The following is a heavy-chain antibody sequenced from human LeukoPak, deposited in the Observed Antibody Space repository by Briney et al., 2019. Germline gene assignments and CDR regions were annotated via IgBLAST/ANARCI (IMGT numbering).Heavy chain of an antibody. Sequence: PSQTLSLTCTVSGGSISSGDYYWSWIRQPPGKGLEWIGYIYYSGSTYYNPSLKSRVTISVDTSKNQFSLRLSSVTAADTAVYYCARRNYYDSSRFDYWGQGTLVTVSS. CDR1: GGSISSGDYY. D-gene: IGHD3-22*01. CDR3: ARRNYYDSSRFDY. CDR2: IYYSGST. J-gene: IGHJ4*02. V-gene: IGHV4-30-4*08.